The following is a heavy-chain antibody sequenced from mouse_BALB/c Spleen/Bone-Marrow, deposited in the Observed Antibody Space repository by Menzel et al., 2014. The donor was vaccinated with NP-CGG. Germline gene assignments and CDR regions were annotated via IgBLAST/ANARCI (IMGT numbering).Heavy chain of an antibody. V-gene: IGHV1-18*01. CDR2: INPNNGGT. D-gene: IGHD1-1*01. CDR1: VYTFIDYN. CDR3: ARRHGSSFDY. Sequence: EVQLQQSGADLVKPGASVTIPCKASVYTFIDYNMYWVKQSHGKSLEWIVDINPNNGGTIYNQKFKGKATLTVDKTSSTAYMELRSLTSEDTAVYYCARRHGSSFDYWGQGPTLTVSS. J-gene: IGHJ2*01.